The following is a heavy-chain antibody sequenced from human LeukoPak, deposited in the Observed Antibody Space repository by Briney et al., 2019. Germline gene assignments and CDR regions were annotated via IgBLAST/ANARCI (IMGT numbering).Heavy chain of an antibody. J-gene: IGHJ4*02. CDR3: TTETVVVPAAMGAGLWGN. D-gene: IGHD2-2*01. Sequence: PGGSLRLSCAASGFTFSNAWMSWVRQAPGKGLEWVGRIKSKTDGGTTDYAAPVKGRFTISRDDSKNTLCLQMNSLKTEDTAVYYCTTETVVVPAAMGAGLWGNWGQGTLVTVSS. CDR1: GFTFSNAW. CDR2: IKSKTDGGTT. V-gene: IGHV3-15*01.